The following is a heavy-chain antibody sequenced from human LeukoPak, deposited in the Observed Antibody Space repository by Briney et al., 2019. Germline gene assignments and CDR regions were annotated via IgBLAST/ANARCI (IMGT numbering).Heavy chain of an antibody. D-gene: IGHD6-19*01. V-gene: IGHV4-61*02. Sequence: PSQTLSLTCTVSGGSISSGSYYWSWIRQPAGKGLELVGRIYTSGSTNYNPSLKRRVTISVDTSKNQFSLKLSSVTAADTAVYYCARDLVAVAGTEYYFDYWGQGTLVTVSS. CDR1: GGSISSGSYY. CDR3: ARDLVAVAGTEYYFDY. J-gene: IGHJ4*02. CDR2: IYTSGST.